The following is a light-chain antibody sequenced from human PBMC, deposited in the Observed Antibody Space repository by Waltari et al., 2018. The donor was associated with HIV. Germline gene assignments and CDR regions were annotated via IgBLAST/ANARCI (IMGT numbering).Light chain of an antibody. CDR1: TIHYTS. CDR3: SSYTASGSVI. Sequence: QSALTQPAPVSRSPGQSVTISCTGPTIHYTSFSWYHQHPAKAPKLIIFEGTYRPSGVSKRFSGSKSGNTASLTISGLQGEDEAHYYCSSYTASGSVIFGGGTKLTVL. CDR2: EGT. V-gene: IGLV2-14*03. J-gene: IGLJ2*01.